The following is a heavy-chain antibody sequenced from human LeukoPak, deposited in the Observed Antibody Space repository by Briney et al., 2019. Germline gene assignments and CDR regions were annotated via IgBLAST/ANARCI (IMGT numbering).Heavy chain of an antibody. CDR3: AKDLSGIAVAGTSDY. V-gene: IGHV3-23*01. CDR2: ISGSGGST. Sequence: GGSLRLSCAASGFTFSSYAMSWVRQAPGKGLEWVSAISGSGGSTYYTDPVKGRFTISRDNSKNTLYLQMNSLRAEDTAVYYCAKDLSGIAVAGTSDYWGQGTVVTVSS. D-gene: IGHD6-19*01. J-gene: IGHJ4*02. CDR1: GFTFSSYA.